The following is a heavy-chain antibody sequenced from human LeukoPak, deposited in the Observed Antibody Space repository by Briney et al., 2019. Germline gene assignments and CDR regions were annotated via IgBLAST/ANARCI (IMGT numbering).Heavy chain of an antibody. CDR3: ARTSGSSLSFGY. CDR1: GYTFTSYY. D-gene: IGHD1-26*01. Sequence: ASVKVSCKASGYTFTSYYMHWVRQAPGQGLEWMGIINPSGGSTSYAQKFQGRVTMTRDTSISTAYMELSRLRSDDTAVYYCARTSGSSLSFGYWGQGTLVTVSS. V-gene: IGHV1-46*01. CDR2: INPSGGST. J-gene: IGHJ4*02.